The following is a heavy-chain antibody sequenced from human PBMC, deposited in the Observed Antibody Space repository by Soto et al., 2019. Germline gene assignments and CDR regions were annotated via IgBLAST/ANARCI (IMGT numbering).Heavy chain of an antibody. D-gene: IGHD3-16*02. CDR1: GFTFPSSA. CDR2: SVVGSGNT. Sequence: QMQLVQSGPEVKKPGTSVKVSCKASGFTFPSSAVQWVRQARGQRIECIGRSVVGSGNTNYAQTFQERVTITRDMSTSAAYMEMSSLRSEDTAVYYCAAAGYDYVWGSYRYEFDYWGQGTLVTVSS. CDR3: AAAGYDYVWGSYRYEFDY. J-gene: IGHJ4*02. V-gene: IGHV1-58*01.